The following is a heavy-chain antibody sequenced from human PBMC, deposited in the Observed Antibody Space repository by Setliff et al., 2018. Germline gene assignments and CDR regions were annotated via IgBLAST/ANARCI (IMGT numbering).Heavy chain of an antibody. V-gene: IGHV4-34*01. D-gene: IGHD1-1*01. J-gene: IGHJ3*02. CDR3: RQAVVGRDVFDI. CDR2: INQSGSG. CDR1: GESFDTYY. Sequence: LSLTCNVYGESFDTYYWSWIRQPPGKGLEWFGEINQSGSGDYNPSFKGRVTISVDTSKKXXSLTLRYVTAADTALYYCRQAVVGRDVFDIWGQGTVVTVSS.